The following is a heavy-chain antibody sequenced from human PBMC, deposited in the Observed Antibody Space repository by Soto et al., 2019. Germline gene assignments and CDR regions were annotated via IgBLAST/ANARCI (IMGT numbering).Heavy chain of an antibody. Sequence: GGSLRLSCAASGFTFSSYSMNWVRQAPGKGLEWVSYISSSSSTIYYADSVKGRFTISRDNAKNSLYLQMNSLRAEDTAVYYCARDRTALGYCSGGSCYSRAFDIWGQGTMVTVSS. D-gene: IGHD2-15*01. CDR1: GFTFSSYS. CDR3: ARDRTALGYCSGGSCYSRAFDI. CDR2: ISSSSSTI. V-gene: IGHV3-48*01. J-gene: IGHJ3*02.